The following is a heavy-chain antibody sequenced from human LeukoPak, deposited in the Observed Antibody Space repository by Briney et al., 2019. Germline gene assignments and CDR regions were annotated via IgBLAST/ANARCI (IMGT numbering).Heavy chain of an antibody. CDR2: INHSGST. J-gene: IGHJ4*02. Sequence: SETLSLTCAVYGGSFSGYYWSWIRQPPGKGLEWIGEINHSGSTSYNPSLKSRVTISVDTSKNQFSLKLSSVTAADTAVYYCARHFPEYYDILTGYLYYFDYWGQGTLVTVSS. V-gene: IGHV4-34*01. CDR3: ARHFPEYYDILTGYLYYFDY. D-gene: IGHD3-9*01. CDR1: GGSFSGYY.